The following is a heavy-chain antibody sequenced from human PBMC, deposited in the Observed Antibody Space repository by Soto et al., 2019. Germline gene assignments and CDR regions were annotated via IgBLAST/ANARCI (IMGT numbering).Heavy chain of an antibody. CDR3: ARANTWVTGRVGTH. J-gene: IGHJ4*02. V-gene: IGHV1-18*01. CDR1: GYSFTNYG. CDR2: ISGYNGNT. Sequence: QIHLEQSRIEMKEPGTSLKISCATSGYSFTNYGISWVRQAPGQGLEWMGWISGYNGNTKYAKSFHDRVVMTADKFTSTGYLEMRNIRSNDTAVYYCARANTWVTGRVGTHWGQGTKVTVSS. D-gene: IGHD1-1*01.